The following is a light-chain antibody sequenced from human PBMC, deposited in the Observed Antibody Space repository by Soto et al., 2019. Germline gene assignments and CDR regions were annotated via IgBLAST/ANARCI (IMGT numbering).Light chain of an antibody. CDR3: MQALQTPT. CDR2: LGS. CDR1: QSLLHSNGYNY. J-gene: IGKJ4*01. Sequence: DIVMTQSPLSLSVTPGEPASISCRSSQSLLHSNGYNYLDWYMQKPGQSPQVLIYLGSNRASGVPDRFSGSGSGTDCTLEISRVEAEDVGVYYCMQALQTPTFGGGTKVEIK. V-gene: IGKV2-28*01.